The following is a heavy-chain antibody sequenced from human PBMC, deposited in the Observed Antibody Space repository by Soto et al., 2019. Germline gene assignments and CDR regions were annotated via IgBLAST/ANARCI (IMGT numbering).Heavy chain of an antibody. CDR2: FYYTGSI. J-gene: IGHJ4*02. V-gene: IGHV4-61*01. CDR1: GGSVSSGNYY. CDR3: ARSMFYSDGTNYSPFES. D-gene: IGHD3-22*01. Sequence: QGQLQESGPGLVKPSETLSLTCTVSGGSVSSGNYYWSWIRPPPGKGLEWIGYFYYTGSINYSASLMSRVTIFIDASTNQFSLRLSSVTAADTAVYYCARSMFYSDGTNYSPFESWGQGTLVTASS.